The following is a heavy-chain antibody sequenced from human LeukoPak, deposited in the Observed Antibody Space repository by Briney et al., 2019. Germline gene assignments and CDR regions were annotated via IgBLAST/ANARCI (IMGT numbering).Heavy chain of an antibody. J-gene: IGHJ3*02. D-gene: IGHD3-22*01. CDR2: IKSKTDGGTT. CDR1: GFTFSNAW. V-gene: IGHV3-15*01. Sequence: GGSLRLSCAASGFTFSNAWMSWVRQAPGKGLEWVGRIKSKTDGGTTDYAAPVKGRFTISRDDSKNTLYLQMNSLKTEDTAVYYCTTRPPVVALDAFDIWGQGTMVTASS. CDR3: TTRPPVVALDAFDI.